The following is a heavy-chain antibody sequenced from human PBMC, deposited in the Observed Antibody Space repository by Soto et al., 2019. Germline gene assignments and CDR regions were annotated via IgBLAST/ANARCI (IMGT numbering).Heavy chain of an antibody. D-gene: IGHD6-13*01. V-gene: IGHV4-59*08. CDR2: IYYSGST. CDR3: ARWGPKTAAGPSSFDY. J-gene: IGHJ4*02. CDR1: GGSISSYY. Sequence: SETLSLTCTVSGGSISSYYWSWIRRPPGKGLEWIGYIYYSGSTNYNPSLKSRVTISVDTSKNQFSLKLSSVTAADTAVYYCARWGPKTAAGPSSFDYWGQGTLVTVSS.